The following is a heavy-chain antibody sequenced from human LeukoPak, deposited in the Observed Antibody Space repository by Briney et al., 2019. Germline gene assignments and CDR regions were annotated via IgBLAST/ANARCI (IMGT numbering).Heavy chain of an antibody. CDR3: ARLGIGFDP. CDR1: GGSISSYY. Sequence: SETLSLTCTVSGGSISSYYWSWIRQPPGKGPEWIGYIYYSGSTNYNPSLKSRVTISVDTSKNQFPLKLSSVTAADTAVYYCARLGIGFDPWGQGTLVTVSS. CDR2: IYYSGST. J-gene: IGHJ5*02. V-gene: IGHV4-59*01. D-gene: IGHD1-26*01.